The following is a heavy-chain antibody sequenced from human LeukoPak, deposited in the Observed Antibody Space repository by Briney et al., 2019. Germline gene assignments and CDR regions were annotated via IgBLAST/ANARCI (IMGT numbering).Heavy chain of an antibody. CDR3: ARGSDDYKLGNH. CDR2: IYSSVYT. D-gene: IGHD5-24*01. J-gene: IGHJ5*02. V-gene: IGHV4-39*01. CDR1: GDSFDNSYC. Sequence: SETLSLSCSVSGDSFDNSYCWTWVRQPPGKRPEWNGTIYSSVYTYYNPSLRSRATISGDTSRNLFSLKLISVTAADTAVYYCARGSDDYKLGNHWGHGTLVTVSS.